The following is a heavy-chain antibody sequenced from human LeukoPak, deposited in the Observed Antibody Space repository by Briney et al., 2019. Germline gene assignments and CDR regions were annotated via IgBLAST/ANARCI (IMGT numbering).Heavy chain of an antibody. CDR3: ARGVSSIVGATGYYYYYMDV. V-gene: IGHV4-30-2*01. D-gene: IGHD1-26*01. CDR2: IYHSGST. J-gene: IGHJ6*03. Sequence: SETLSLTCTVSGGSISSGGYYWSWIRQPPGKGLEWIGYIYHSGSTYYNPSLKSRVTISVDRSKNQFSLKLSSVTAADTAVYYCARGVSSIVGATGYYYYYMDVWGKGTTVTVSS. CDR1: GGSISSGGYY.